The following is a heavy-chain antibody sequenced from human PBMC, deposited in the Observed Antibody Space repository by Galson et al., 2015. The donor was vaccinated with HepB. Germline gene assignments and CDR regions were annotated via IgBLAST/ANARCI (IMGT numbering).Heavy chain of an antibody. J-gene: IGHJ4*02. D-gene: IGHD6-19*01. CDR3: ARDGGWSKYYFDY. CDR2: FHPENGKT. Sequence: SVKVSCKVSGYTLTELSIHWVRQAPGKGLEWMGGFHPENGKTIYAQNFQGRVTVTADTSTDTAYMELSSLTSDDTAVYYCARDGGWSKYYFDYWGQGTLVTVSS. CDR1: GYTLTELS. V-gene: IGHV1-24*01.